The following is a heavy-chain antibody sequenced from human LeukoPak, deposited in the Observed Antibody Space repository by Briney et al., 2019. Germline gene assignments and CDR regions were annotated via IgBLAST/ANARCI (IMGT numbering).Heavy chain of an antibody. CDR3: ARATSLRSHFDY. V-gene: IGHV4-4*07. CDR1: GGSIRSYY. Sequence: SETLSLACTVSGGSIRSYYWSWIRQPAGKGLEWIGRIYASGTITYNPSLESRVSMSVDTSKNQFSLKLSSVTAADTAVYYCARATSLRSHFDYWGQGTLVTVSS. D-gene: IGHD5/OR15-5a*01. CDR2: IYASGTI. J-gene: IGHJ4*02.